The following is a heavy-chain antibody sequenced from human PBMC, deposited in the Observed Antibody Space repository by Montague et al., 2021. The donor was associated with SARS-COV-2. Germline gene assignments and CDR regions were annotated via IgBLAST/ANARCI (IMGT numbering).Heavy chain of an antibody. J-gene: IGHJ4*02. CDR1: GGSLSGHS. Sequence: SETLSLTCAVYGGSLSGHSWSWVRQAPEKGLEWIGDIGHTGSFKYNPSLKSRVTMSIDAAKNQFSLRMTSVTAADTSIYYYARGETERSTTFGVVFFPLLDSWGQGTLVTVSS. CDR3: ARGETERSTTFGVVFFPLLDS. CDR2: IGHTGSF. V-gene: IGHV4-34*01. D-gene: IGHD3-3*01.